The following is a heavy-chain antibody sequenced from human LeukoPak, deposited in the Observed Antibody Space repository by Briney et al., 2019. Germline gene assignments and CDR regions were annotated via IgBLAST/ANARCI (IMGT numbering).Heavy chain of an antibody. CDR1: GGSISSYY. Sequence: PSETLSLTCTASGGSISSYYWSWVRQPPGKGLEWVAYLFYSGSTNYNPSLESRVTISVDTSKNQFSLKLRSVTAADTAVYYCARGEGYSSSWYQPHFDYGGQGTLVTVSS. J-gene: IGHJ4*02. D-gene: IGHD6-13*01. V-gene: IGHV4-59*01. CDR3: ARGEGYSSSWYQPHFDY. CDR2: LFYSGST.